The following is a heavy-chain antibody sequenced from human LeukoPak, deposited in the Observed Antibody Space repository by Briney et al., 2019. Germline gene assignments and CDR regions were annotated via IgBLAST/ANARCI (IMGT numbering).Heavy chain of an antibody. CDR2: INHSGST. D-gene: IGHD3-22*01. CDR3: ARGEDSSGYHDY. V-gene: IGHV4-34*01. CDR1: GGPFSGYY. Sequence: PSETLSLTCAVYGGPFSGYYWSWIRQPPGKGLEWIGEINHSGSTNYNPSLKSRVTISVDTSKNQFSLKLSSVTAADTAVYYCARGEDSSGYHDYWGQGTLVTVSS. J-gene: IGHJ4*02.